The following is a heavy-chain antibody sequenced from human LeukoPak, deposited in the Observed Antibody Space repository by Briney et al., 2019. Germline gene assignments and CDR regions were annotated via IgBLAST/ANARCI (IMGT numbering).Heavy chain of an antibody. D-gene: IGHD2-2*01. J-gene: IGHJ4*02. V-gene: IGHV3-23*01. CDR2: ISGSGGST. CDR1: GFTFSSYV. Sequence: GGSLRLSCVASGFTFSSYVMSWVCQAPGKGLEWVSAISGSGGSTYYADSVKGRFTISRDNSKNTLYMQMNSLRAEDTAVYYCAKSPEGVRNYWGQGTLVTVSS. CDR3: AKSPEGVRNY.